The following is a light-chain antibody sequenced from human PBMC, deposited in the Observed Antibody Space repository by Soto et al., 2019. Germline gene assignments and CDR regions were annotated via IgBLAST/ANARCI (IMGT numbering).Light chain of an antibody. CDR1: SSDVGGYNY. Sequence: QSALTQPPSASGSPGQSVTISCTGTSSDVGGYNYVSWYQHHPGKAPKLMIYEVTKRPSGVPDRFSGSKSGNTASLSVSGLKVEDGAEYYCTQYADSDNWVFGGGTKGTVL. J-gene: IGLJ3*02. CDR2: EVT. CDR3: TQYADSDNWV. V-gene: IGLV2-8*01.